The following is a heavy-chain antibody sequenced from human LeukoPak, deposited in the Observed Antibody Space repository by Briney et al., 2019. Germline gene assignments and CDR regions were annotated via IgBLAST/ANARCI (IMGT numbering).Heavy chain of an antibody. D-gene: IGHD6-13*01. CDR1: GFTFSSYA. J-gene: IGHJ4*02. CDR3: AKSRVQQLPGGFDY. CDR2: ISASGGST. V-gene: IGHV3-23*01. Sequence: PGGSLRLSCAASGFTFSSYAMNWVRQAPGKGLEYVSTISASGGSTYYADSVKGRFTISRDNSKNTLYLQMNSLRAEDTAVYYCAKSRVQQLPGGFDYWGQGTLVTVSS.